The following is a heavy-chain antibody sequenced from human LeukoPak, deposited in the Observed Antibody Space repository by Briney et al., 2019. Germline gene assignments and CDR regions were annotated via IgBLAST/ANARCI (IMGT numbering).Heavy chain of an antibody. CDR2: IYLGDADT. J-gene: IGHJ4*02. CDR3: ARQVDTAMVTTRYFDY. Sequence: GESLQISSQGSGCRFTSYWSGWVRRLPGKGREGMGIIYLGDADTRYSPSFQGQVTISAGKSISTAYLQWSSLKASDTAMYYCARQVDTAMVTTRYFDYWGQGTLVTVSS. D-gene: IGHD5-18*01. CDR1: GCRFTSYW. V-gene: IGHV5-51*01.